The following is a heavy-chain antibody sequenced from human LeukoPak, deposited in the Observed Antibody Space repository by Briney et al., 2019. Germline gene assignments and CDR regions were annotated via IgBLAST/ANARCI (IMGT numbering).Heavy chain of an antibody. J-gene: IGHJ1*01. Sequence: GGSLRLSCAASGFTFSSYSMNWVRQAPGKGLEWVSSISSSSSYIYYADSVKGRFTISRDNAKNTLYLQMNSLRAEDTAVYYCARGYCSSTSCYTSFQHWGQGTLVTVSS. CDR3: ARGYCSSTSCYTSFQH. V-gene: IGHV3-21*01. CDR1: GFTFSSYS. CDR2: ISSSSSYI. D-gene: IGHD2-2*02.